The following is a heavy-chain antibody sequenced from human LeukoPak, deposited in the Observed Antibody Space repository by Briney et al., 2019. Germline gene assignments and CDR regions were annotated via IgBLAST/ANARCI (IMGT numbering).Heavy chain of an antibody. V-gene: IGHV3-23*01. Sequence: GGSLRLSCAASGFTFSSYAMSWVRQAPGKGLEWVSAISGSGGSTYHADSVKGRFTISRDNSKNTLYLQMNSLRAEDTAVYYCAKEGDSSGYYLGDYFDYWGQGTLVTVSS. D-gene: IGHD3-22*01. CDR1: GFTFSSYA. CDR2: ISGSGGST. CDR3: AKEGDSSGYYLGDYFDY. J-gene: IGHJ4*02.